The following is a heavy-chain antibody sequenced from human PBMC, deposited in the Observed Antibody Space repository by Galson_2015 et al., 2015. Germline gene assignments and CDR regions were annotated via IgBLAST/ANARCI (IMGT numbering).Heavy chain of an antibody. D-gene: IGHD2-15*01. Sequence: SLRLSCAASGFTFSSYSMNWVRQAPGKGLEWVSYISSSSSTIYYADSVKGRFTISRDNAKNSLYLQMNSLRDEDTAVYYCAREPYCSGGSCYGFDCWGQGTLVTVSS. CDR2: ISSSSSTI. CDR1: GFTFSSYS. CDR3: AREPYCSGGSCYGFDC. J-gene: IGHJ4*02. V-gene: IGHV3-48*02.